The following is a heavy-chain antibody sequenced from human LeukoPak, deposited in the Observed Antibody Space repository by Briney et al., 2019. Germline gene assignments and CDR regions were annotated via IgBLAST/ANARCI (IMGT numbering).Heavy chain of an antibody. J-gene: IGHJ4*02. CDR3: ARGGLGSSSWTIIDY. CDR2: IGSGGDT. D-gene: IGHD6-13*01. Sequence: RGSLRLSCAASGFTFSDYAMHWVRQSTEKGLEWVSGIGSGGDTYYPDSVKGRFTISREIAKNSLYLQMNSLRAGDTAVYYCARGGLGSSSWTIIDYWGQGTLVTVSS. V-gene: IGHV3-13*01. CDR1: GFTFSDYA.